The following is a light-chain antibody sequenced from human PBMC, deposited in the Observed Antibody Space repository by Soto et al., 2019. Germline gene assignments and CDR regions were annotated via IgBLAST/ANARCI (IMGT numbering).Light chain of an antibody. CDR3: QQSYSTRVT. J-gene: IGKJ5*01. CDR2: AAS. CDR1: QSISSY. Sequence: DIQMTQSPSSVSASVGDRVTITCRASQSISSYLNWYQQKPGKAPKLLIYAASSLQSGIPSRFSGSGSGTDFTLTISSLQPEDFAAYYCQQSYSTRVTFGQGTRLEI. V-gene: IGKV1-39*01.